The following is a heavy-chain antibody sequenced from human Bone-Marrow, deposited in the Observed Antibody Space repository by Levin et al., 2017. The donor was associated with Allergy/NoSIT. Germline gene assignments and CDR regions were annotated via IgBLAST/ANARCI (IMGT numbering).Heavy chain of an antibody. D-gene: IGHD2-2*01. CDR2: ISWNSNSI. CDR3: AKGGDQLLVYYYMDV. J-gene: IGHJ6*03. CDR1: GFTFDHYA. V-gene: IGHV3-9*01. Sequence: GGSLRLSCAASGFTFDHYAMHWVRQAPGKGLEWVSGISWNSNSIGYADSVRGRFTISRDNAKNSLFLQMNSLRDEDTALYYCAKGGDQLLVYYYMDVWGQGTTVTVSS.